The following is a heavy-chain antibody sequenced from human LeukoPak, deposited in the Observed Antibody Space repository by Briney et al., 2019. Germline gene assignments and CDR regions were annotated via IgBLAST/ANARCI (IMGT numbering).Heavy chain of an antibody. CDR1: GFTISGYW. CDR2: IKQDGSEK. J-gene: IGHJ5*02. CDR3: ARDGGTDWYDP. V-gene: IGHV3-7*01. D-gene: IGHD3-16*01. Sequence: GGALRLSCAASGFTISGYWMTWVRQAPGKGLEWVANIKQDGSEKTYVDSVKGRFTISRDNAKNSIYLQMNSLRVEDTAIYYCARDGGTDWYDPWGQGTLVSVSS.